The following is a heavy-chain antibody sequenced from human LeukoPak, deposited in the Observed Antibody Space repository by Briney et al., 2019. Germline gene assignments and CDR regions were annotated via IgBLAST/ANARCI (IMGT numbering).Heavy chain of an antibody. CDR1: GFTFSNAW. V-gene: IGHV3-15*01. Sequence: PGGSLRLSCTPSGFTFSNAWTSWARHAPRKWLEWVGLMKSKTEGSTTAYSAPVKGRFTISRDDSKNTLYLQMNSLKTEDTAVYYCTIVGARDYWGQGTLVTVSS. D-gene: IGHD1-26*01. CDR3: TIVGARDY. J-gene: IGHJ4*02. CDR2: MKSKTEGSTT.